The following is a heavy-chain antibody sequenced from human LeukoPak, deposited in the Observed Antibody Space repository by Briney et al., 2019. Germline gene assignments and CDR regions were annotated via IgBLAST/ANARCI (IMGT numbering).Heavy chain of an antibody. V-gene: IGHV3-30*18. CDR3: AKDLNSYGPFDY. J-gene: IGHJ4*02. D-gene: IGHD5-18*01. CDR2: ISYDGSNK. Sequence: GRSLRLSCAASGFTFSSYGMHWVRQAPGKGLEWVAVISYDGSNKYYADSVKGRFTISRDNSKNTLYLQMNSLRAEDTAVYYCAKDLNSYGPFDYWGQGTLVTVSS. CDR1: GFTFSSYG.